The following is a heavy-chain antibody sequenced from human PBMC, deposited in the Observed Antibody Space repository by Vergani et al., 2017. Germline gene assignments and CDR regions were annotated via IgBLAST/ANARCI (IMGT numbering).Heavy chain of an antibody. D-gene: IGHD3-22*01. CDR1: GFTFRSFG. V-gene: IGHV3-30*18. Sequence: QVQLVESGGGVVQPGRSLRLSCSASGFTFRSFGMHWVRQAPGKGLEWVAVISYDGSNKYYADSVKGRFTISRDNSKNTLYLQMNSLRAEDTAVYYCAKDXMNYDTSGYFPPGYWGQGTLVTVSS. CDR2: ISYDGSNK. CDR3: AKDXMNYDTSGYFPPGY. J-gene: IGHJ4*02.